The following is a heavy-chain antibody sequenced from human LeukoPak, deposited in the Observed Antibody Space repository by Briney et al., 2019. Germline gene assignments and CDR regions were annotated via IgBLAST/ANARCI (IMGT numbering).Heavy chain of an antibody. CDR1: GGTFSIYA. CDR3: ARANYDILTGYRHYYYGMDV. D-gene: IGHD3-9*01. V-gene: IGHV1-69*13. CDR2: IFPIFGTA. J-gene: IGHJ6*04. Sequence: ASVKVSCKASGGTFSIYAISWVRQAPGQGLEWMGGIFPIFGTANYAQKFQGRVTITADESTSTAYMELSSLRSEDTAVYYCARANYDILTGYRHYYYGMDVWGKGTTVTVSS.